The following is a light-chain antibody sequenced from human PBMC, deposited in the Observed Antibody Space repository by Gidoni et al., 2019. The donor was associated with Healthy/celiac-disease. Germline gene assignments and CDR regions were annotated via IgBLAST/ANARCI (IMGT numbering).Light chain of an antibody. Sequence: DIQMTQSPSSLSASVGDRVTLTCRTSQTIDTYLNWYQQKPGKAPKLLISAASSLQSGVPSRFSGSGSGTDFTLTISSLQPEDFATYYCQQSFGTPVTFXQXTKVEIK. CDR3: QQSFGTPVT. CDR1: QTIDTY. J-gene: IGKJ1*01. V-gene: IGKV1-39*01. CDR2: AAS.